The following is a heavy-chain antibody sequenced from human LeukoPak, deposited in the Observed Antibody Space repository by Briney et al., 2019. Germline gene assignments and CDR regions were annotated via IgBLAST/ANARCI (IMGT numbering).Heavy chain of an antibody. CDR2: MSSRDNTR. CDR1: GFTFSSFE. Sequence: GGSLRLSCAASGFTFSSFEMDWVRQAPGKGLEWISYMSSRDNTRYYAESVRGRFTISRDNAKNSLYLQMNSLRAEDTAVYYCAELGITMIGGVWGKGTTVTISS. J-gene: IGHJ6*04. D-gene: IGHD3-10*02. CDR3: AELGITMIGGV. V-gene: IGHV3-48*03.